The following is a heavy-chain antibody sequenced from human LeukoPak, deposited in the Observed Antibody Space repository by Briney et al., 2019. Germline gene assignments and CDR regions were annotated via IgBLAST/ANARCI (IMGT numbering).Heavy chain of an antibody. V-gene: IGHV4-59*01. D-gene: IGHD3-16*01. CDR3: ARVKLSYANDLSTFDI. CDR2: IYYSGDT. CDR1: SGSISSYY. Sequence: SETLSLTCTVPSGSISSYYWSWIRQSPGKGLEWVGFIYYSGDTNYNPSLKSRVTISIDTSKNQFSLKLSSVTAADTAVYYCARVKLSYANDLSTFDIWGQGTMVTVSS. J-gene: IGHJ3*02.